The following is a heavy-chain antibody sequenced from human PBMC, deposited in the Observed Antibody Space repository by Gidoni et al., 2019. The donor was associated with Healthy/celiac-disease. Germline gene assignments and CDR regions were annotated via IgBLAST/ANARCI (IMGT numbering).Heavy chain of an antibody. V-gene: IGHV4-38-2*01. D-gene: IGHD3-3*01. CDR2: IYHRGST. Sequence: QVQLQESGPGLVKPSETLSLTCAVSGYSISSGYYWGWIRQPPGKGLEWIGSIYHRGSTYYNPYLKSRVTISVDTSKNQFSLKLSSVTAADTAVYYCASIGPHLFGVVTHDFDYWGQGTLVTVSS. CDR1: GYSISSGYY. CDR3: ASIGPHLFGVVTHDFDY. J-gene: IGHJ4*02.